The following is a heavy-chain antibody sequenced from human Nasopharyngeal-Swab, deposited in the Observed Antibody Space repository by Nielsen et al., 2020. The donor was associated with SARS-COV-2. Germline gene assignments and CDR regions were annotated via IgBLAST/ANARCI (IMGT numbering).Heavy chain of an antibody. CDR1: GSTFSSYS. J-gene: IGHJ4*02. CDR2: ISSSSSYI. V-gene: IGHV3-21*01. D-gene: IGHD4-23*01. Sequence: GGSLRLSCAASGSTFSSYSMNWVRQAPGKGLEWVSSISSSSSYIYYADSVKGRFTISRDNAKNSLYLQMTSVRAEDTAVYYCARGGNSVYWGQGTLVTVSS. CDR3: ARGGNSVY.